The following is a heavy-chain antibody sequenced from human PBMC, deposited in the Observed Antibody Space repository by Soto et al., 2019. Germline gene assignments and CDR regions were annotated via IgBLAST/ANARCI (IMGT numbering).Heavy chain of an antibody. D-gene: IGHD3-22*01. J-gene: IGHJ4*02. CDR2: IYYSGST. V-gene: IGHV4-31*03. Sequence: SETLSLTCTVSGGSISSGGYYWSWIRQHPGKGLEWIGYIYYSGSTYYNPSLKSRVTISVDTSKNQFSLKLSSVTAADTAVYFCARAQPGDYYDSSGPFDYWGQGTLVTVSS. CDR3: ARAQPGDYYDSSGPFDY. CDR1: GGSISSGGYY.